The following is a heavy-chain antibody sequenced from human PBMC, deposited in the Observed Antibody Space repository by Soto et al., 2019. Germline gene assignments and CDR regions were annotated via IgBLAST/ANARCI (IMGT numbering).Heavy chain of an antibody. D-gene: IGHD6-25*01. CDR2: ISYDGSNK. CDR1: GFTFSSYG. V-gene: IGHV3-30*18. J-gene: IGHJ6*02. Sequence: QVQLVESGGGVVQPGRSLRLSCAASGFTFSSYGMHWVRQAPGKGPEWVAVISYDGSNKYYADSVKGRFTISRDNSKNTLYLQVNSLRAEDTAVYYCAKDRRPNYYYGMDVWGQGTTVTVSS. CDR3: AKDRRPNYYYGMDV.